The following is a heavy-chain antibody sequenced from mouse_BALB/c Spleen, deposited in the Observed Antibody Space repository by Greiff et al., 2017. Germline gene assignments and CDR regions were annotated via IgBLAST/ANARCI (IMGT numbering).Heavy chain of an antibody. V-gene: IGHV5-6-3*01. CDR3: ARIYYGYDAGRLGSWFAY. Sequence: EVQRVESGGGLVQPGGSLKLSCAASGFTFSSYGMSWVRQTPDKRLELVATINSNGGSTYYPDSVKGRFTISRDNAKNTLYLQMSSLKSEDTAMYYCARIYYGYDAGRLGSWFAYWGQGTLVTVSA. J-gene: IGHJ3*01. D-gene: IGHD2-2*01. CDR2: INSNGGST. CDR1: GFTFSSYG.